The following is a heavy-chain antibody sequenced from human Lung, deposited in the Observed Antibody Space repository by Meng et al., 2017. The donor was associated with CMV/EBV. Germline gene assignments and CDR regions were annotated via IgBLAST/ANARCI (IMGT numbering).Heavy chain of an antibody. D-gene: IGHD2-2*01. Sequence: GESLKISCAASGFTFSSYAMHWVRQAPGKGLEWVAVISYDGSNKYYADSVKGRFTISRDNSKNTLYLQMNSLRAEDTAVYYCARVNIVVVPAAPLDFWGQGTTVTVSS. CDR2: ISYDGSNK. CDR3: ARVNIVVVPAAPLDF. J-gene: IGHJ6*02. CDR1: GFTFSSYA. V-gene: IGHV3-30-3*01.